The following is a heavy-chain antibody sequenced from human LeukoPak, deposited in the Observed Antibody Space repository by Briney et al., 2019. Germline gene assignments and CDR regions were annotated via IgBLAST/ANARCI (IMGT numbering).Heavy chain of an antibody. CDR1: GGTFSSYA. Sequence: ASVKVSCKASGGTFSSYALSWVRQAPGQGLEWMGGIIPIFGTANYAQKFQGRVTITADESTSTAYMELSSLRSEDTAVYYCASRKYYYDSSGYYPDYWGQGTLVTVSS. J-gene: IGHJ4*02. D-gene: IGHD3-22*01. V-gene: IGHV1-69*13. CDR3: ASRKYYYDSSGYYPDY. CDR2: IIPIFGTA.